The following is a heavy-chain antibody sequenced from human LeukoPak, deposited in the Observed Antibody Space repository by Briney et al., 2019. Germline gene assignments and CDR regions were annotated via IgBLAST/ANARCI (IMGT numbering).Heavy chain of an antibody. CDR1: GGSFSGCY. V-gene: IGHV4-34*01. CDR2: INHSGST. Sequence: TRSETLSLTCAVYGGSFSGCYWSWIRQPPGRGLEWIGEINHSGSTNYNPSLKSRVTISVDTSKNQFSLKLSSVTAADTAVYYCARDTYFDSQYFQHWGQGTLVTVSS. J-gene: IGHJ1*01. D-gene: IGHD3-9*01. CDR3: ARDTYFDSQYFQH.